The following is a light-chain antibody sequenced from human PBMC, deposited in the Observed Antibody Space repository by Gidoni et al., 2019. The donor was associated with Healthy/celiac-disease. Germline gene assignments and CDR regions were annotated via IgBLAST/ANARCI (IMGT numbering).Light chain of an antibody. CDR1: SSHIGSNT. CDR2: SNN. J-gene: IGLJ2*01. Sequence: QSVLTQPPSASGTPGPRVTISCSGSSSHIGSNTVNWYQPLPGTAPKPLLYSNNQRPSGVPDRFSGSKSGTSASLAISGLQSEDEADYYCAAWDDSLNGLVFGGGTKLTVL. CDR3: AAWDDSLNGLV. V-gene: IGLV1-44*01.